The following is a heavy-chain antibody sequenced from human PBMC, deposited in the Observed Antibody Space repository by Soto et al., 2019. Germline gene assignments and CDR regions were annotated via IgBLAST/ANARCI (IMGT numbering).Heavy chain of an antibody. Sequence: GGSLRLSCAASGFTFSSYWMHWVRQAPGKGLVWVSHINNDGGATTYADSVKGRFTISRDNAKNTLYLQMNSLRAEDTAVYYCTRDSWGIHHWGQGTLVTVSS. CDR1: GFTFSSYW. CDR3: TRDSWGIHH. D-gene: IGHD6-13*01. CDR2: INNDGGAT. V-gene: IGHV3-74*01. J-gene: IGHJ5*02.